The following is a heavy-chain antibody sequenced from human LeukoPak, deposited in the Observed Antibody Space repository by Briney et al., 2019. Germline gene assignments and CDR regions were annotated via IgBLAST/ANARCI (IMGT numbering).Heavy chain of an antibody. J-gene: IGHJ3*02. V-gene: IGHV1-2*02. D-gene: IGHD1-26*01. CDR2: INPNSGGT. CDR1: GYTFTGYY. CDR3: ARSDSGSYRAFDI. Sequence: ASVKVSCKASGYTFTGYYMHWVRQAPGQGLEWMGWINPNSGGTNYAQKFQGRVTMTRDTSISTAYMELSRLRSDDTAVYYCARSDSGSYRAFDIWGQGTMVTVSS.